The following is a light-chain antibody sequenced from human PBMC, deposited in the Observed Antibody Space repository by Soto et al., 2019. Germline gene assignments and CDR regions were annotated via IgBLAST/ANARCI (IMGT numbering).Light chain of an antibody. V-gene: IGKV3-20*01. J-gene: IGKJ1*01. CDR2: GAS. CDR1: QSVTTSY. CDR3: QHYGSSPR. Sequence: EIVLTQSPGTLSLSPGERATLSCRASQSVTTSYLAWYQRKPGQAPRLLIYGASSRATGIPNRFSGSGSGTDFTLTISRLAPEDCAVYYCQHYGSSPRFGQGTKVEIK.